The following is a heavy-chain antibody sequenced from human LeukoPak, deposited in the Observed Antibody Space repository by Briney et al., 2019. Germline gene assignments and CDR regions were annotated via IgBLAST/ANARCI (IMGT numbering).Heavy chain of an antibody. Sequence: GGSLRLSCAASGFTSSTYSMHWVRQAPGKGLEWVSSIGSSGTYIYYADSVKGRFTISRDNAKNSLYLHMSSLSPEDTAVYYCARVTSNGRNYYYYPMDVWGQGTTVTVSS. CDR2: IGSSGTYI. V-gene: IGHV3-21*01. CDR1: GFTSSTYS. D-gene: IGHD6-19*01. J-gene: IGHJ6*02. CDR3: ARVTSNGRNYYYYPMDV.